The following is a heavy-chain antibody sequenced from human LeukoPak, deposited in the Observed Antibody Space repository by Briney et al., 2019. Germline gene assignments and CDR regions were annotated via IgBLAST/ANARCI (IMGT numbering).Heavy chain of an antibody. CDR2: IRSDGNDK. Sequence: GSLRLSCAASGFTFRTYAMHWVRQAPGKGLEWVSFIRSDGNDKFYADSVKGRFTISRDNSKDTLYLQMNSLRTEDTAVYYCAKDTPGFGGDDFVHWGQGTLVTVSS. CDR1: GFTFRTYA. CDR3: AKDTPGFGGDDFVH. V-gene: IGHV3-30*02. D-gene: IGHD3-10*01. J-gene: IGHJ4*02.